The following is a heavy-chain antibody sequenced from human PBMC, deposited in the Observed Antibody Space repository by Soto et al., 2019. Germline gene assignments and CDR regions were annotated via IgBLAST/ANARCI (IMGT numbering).Heavy chain of an antibody. D-gene: IGHD6-6*01. V-gene: IGHV4-39*01. CDR1: GGSISSSSYY. J-gene: IGHJ6*02. Sequence: PSETLSLTCTVSGGSISSSSYYWGWIRQPPGKGLEWIGSIYYSGSTYYNPSLKSRVTISVDTSKNQFSLKLSSVTAADTAVYYCARGVDEYSSNYYYYYGMDVWGQGTTVTVS. CDR3: ARGVDEYSSNYYYYYGMDV. CDR2: IYYSGST.